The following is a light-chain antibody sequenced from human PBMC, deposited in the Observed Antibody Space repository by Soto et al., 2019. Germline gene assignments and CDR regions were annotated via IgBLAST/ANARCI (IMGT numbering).Light chain of an antibody. Sequence: QSVLTQPPSVSGDPGQRVTISCTGSSSNIGALYDVNWYQQLPGTAPKLLIYDNNNRPSGVPDRFSGSKSGTSASLAITGLQAEDEADYYCQSYDNSLSGHVVFGGGTKVTVL. V-gene: IGLV1-40*01. CDR1: SSNIGALYD. CDR3: QSYDNSLSGHVV. CDR2: DNN. J-gene: IGLJ2*01.